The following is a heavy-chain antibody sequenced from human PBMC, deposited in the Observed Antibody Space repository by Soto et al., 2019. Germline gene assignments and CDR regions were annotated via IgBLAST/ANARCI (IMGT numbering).Heavy chain of an antibody. CDR2: ISGSGGST. CDR1: GFTFSSYA. CDR3: ASDIVVVPAANFDY. V-gene: IGHV3-23*01. D-gene: IGHD2-2*01. Sequence: GGSLILSCAASGFTFSSYAMSWVRQAPGKGLEWVSAISGSGGSTYYADSVKGRFTISRDNSKNTLYLQMNSLRAEDTAVYYCASDIVVVPAANFDYWGQGTLVTVSS. J-gene: IGHJ4*02.